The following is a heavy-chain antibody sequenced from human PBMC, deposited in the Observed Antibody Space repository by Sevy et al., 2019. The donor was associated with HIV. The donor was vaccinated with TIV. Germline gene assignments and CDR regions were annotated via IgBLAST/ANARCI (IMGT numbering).Heavy chain of an antibody. D-gene: IGHD3-22*01. V-gene: IGHV1-69*13. CDR1: GYTFTSYG. CDR3: AREIPDYVSGYYSVDAFDV. Sequence: ASVKVSCKASGYTFTSYGITWVRQAPGQGLEWMGMIISKFGTTDYAQKFQGRVTITADESTTTAYMELTSLRSEDTAVYYCAREIPDYVSGYYSVDAFDVWGQGTKVTVSS. J-gene: IGHJ3*01. CDR2: IISKFGTT.